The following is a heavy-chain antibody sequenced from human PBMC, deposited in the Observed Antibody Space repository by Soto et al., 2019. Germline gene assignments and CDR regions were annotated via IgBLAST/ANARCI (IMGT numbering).Heavy chain of an antibody. CDR1: GGSSSSGGYY. CDR3: ASRTGGDY. V-gene: IGHV4-31*03. J-gene: IGHJ4*02. Sequence: SETLSLTCTVSGGSSSSGGYYWSWIRQHPGKGLEWIGYIYYSGSTYYNPSLKSRVTISLDTSKNQFTLKLSTVTAADTAMDYCASRTGGDYWGQGTLVTVSS. CDR2: IYYSGST. D-gene: IGHD3-10*01.